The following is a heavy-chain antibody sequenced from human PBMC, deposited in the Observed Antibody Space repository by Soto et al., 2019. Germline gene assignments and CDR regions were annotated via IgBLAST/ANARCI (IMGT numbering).Heavy chain of an antibody. V-gene: IGHV3-48*03. CDR2: ISSSGSTI. J-gene: IGHJ6*02. Sequence: PGGSLRLSCAASGFTFSGYAMTWVRQAPGKGLEWVSYISSSGSTIYYADSVKGRFTISRDNAKNSLYLQMNSLRAEDTAVYYCARDLEVVVDAVYYYYGMDVWGQGTTVTVSS. CDR1: GFTFSGYA. CDR3: ARDLEVVVDAVYYYYGMDV. D-gene: IGHD2-15*01.